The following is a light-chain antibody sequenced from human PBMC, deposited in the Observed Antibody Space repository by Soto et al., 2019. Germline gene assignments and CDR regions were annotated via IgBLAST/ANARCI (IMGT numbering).Light chain of an antibody. CDR3: QQLSHSPFT. Sequence: EIVLTQSPATLSLSPGKRATLSCRASQSVGSYLAWYQQKPGQAPRLLIYDASKRATGIPARFSGSGSGTDFTLTISSLEPEDFALYYCQQLSHSPFTFGPGTKVDIK. J-gene: IGKJ3*01. CDR1: QSVGSY. V-gene: IGKV3-11*01. CDR2: DAS.